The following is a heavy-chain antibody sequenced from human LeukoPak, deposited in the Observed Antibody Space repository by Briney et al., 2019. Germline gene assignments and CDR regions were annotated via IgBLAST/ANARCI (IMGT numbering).Heavy chain of an antibody. V-gene: IGHV6-1*01. Sequence: PSQTLSLTCAISGDSVSSNSAAWNWIRQSPSGGLEWLGRTYYRPKWYNDYAVSVKSRITINPDTSKNQFSLQLNSVTPEDTAVYYCANTAAGRDYFDYWGQGTLVTVSS. CDR3: ANTAAGRDYFDY. CDR1: GDSVSSNSAA. CDR2: TYYRPKWYN. D-gene: IGHD6-13*01. J-gene: IGHJ4*02.